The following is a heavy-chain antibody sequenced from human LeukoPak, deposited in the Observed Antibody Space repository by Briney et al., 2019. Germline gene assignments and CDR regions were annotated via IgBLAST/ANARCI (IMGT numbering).Heavy chain of an antibody. Sequence: SETLSLTCIVSGGSINGYYWNWIRLPPGKGLEWIGYIFSTGSTKYSPAVKSRVTISLDTSKNQLSLKVTSATAADTAIYYCARRPLDDCSSGNCYTYGFDIWGRGTMVTVST. CDR3: ARRPLDDCSSGNCYTYGFDI. V-gene: IGHV4-59*08. J-gene: IGHJ3*02. CDR2: IFSTGST. D-gene: IGHD2-15*01. CDR1: GGSINGYY.